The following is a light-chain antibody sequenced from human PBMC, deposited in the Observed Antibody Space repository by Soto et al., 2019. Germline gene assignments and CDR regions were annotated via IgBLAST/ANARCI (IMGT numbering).Light chain of an antibody. V-gene: IGKV3-20*01. J-gene: IGKJ1*01. Sequence: EIVLTQSPGTLSLSPGERATLSCSASQSVSSSYLAWYQQKPGQAPRLLIYGASIRATGIPDRFSGSGSGTDFTLTISRLEPDDFTVYYCQQYGSSPGTFGQGTKVEIK. CDR2: GAS. CDR3: QQYGSSPGT. CDR1: QSVSSSY.